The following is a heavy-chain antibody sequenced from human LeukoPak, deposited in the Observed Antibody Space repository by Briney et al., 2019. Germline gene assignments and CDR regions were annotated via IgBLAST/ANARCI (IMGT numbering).Heavy chain of an antibody. V-gene: IGHV5-10-1*01. CDR3: ARLDRYGDF. Sequence: GESLKISFQGSGYTFIDYWISWVRQMPGKGLEWMGKTDPSDSYTKYSPSFQGHVTISADRSINTAYLQWSSLKASDTAMYYCARLDRYGDFWGQGTPVTVSS. CDR1: GYTFIDYW. D-gene: IGHD3-9*01. CDR2: TDPSDSYT. J-gene: IGHJ4*02.